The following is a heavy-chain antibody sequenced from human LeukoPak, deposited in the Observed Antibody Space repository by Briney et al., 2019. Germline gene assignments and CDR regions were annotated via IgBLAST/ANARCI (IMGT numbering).Heavy chain of an antibody. D-gene: IGHD6-25*01. J-gene: IGHJ5*02. CDR3: ARVAATLDP. V-gene: IGHV1-69*05. CDR1: GGTFSSYA. Sequence: SVKVSCKASGGTFSSYAISWVRQAPGQGLEWMGGIIPIFGTANYAQKLQGRVTMTTDTSTSTAYMELRSLRSDDTAVYYCARVAATLDPWGQGTLVTVSS. CDR2: IIPIFGTA.